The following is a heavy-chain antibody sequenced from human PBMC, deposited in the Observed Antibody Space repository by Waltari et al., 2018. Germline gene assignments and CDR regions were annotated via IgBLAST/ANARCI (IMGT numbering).Heavy chain of an antibody. Sequence: QVQLVESGGGVVQPGKSLRLSCVASGFSLSNYGMPWVRQTPGRGLEWVALTWSDGSVEYYADSVRGRFTVSRDNSKNILYLDMDSLRVDDTATYYCAKDAFGNTYLDYWGQGTLVTVSS. V-gene: IGHV3-33*03. CDR1: GFSLSNYG. D-gene: IGHD3-10*01. CDR3: AKDAFGNTYLDY. CDR2: TWSDGSVE. J-gene: IGHJ4*02.